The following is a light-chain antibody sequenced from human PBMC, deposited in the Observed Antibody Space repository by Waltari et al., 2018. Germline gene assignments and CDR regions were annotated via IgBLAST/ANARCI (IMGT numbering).Light chain of an antibody. CDR3: QQYGTSPQT. J-gene: IGKJ1*01. Sequence: EIVLTQSPATLSLSPGERATPSCRSSQSVSNYLAWYQPKPGQAPRLPIYDASTRATGTPARFSGSGSGTDFTLTISSLEPEDFAFYYCQQYGTSPQTFGQGTRVEIK. V-gene: IGKV3-11*01. CDR1: QSVSNY. CDR2: DAS.